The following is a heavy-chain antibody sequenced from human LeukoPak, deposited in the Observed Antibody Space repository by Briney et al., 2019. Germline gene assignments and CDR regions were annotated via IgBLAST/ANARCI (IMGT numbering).Heavy chain of an antibody. Sequence: KPSQTLSLTCTVSGGSISSVDHYWSWIRQPPGKGLEWIGFIYYGGITDYNPSLKSRVTIPVDTSKNQFSLKLSSVTAADTAVYYCARDRLITDNWYFDLWGRGTLVTVSS. V-gene: IGHV4-30-4*01. D-gene: IGHD1-20*01. CDR2: IYYGGIT. J-gene: IGHJ2*01. CDR1: GGSISSVDHY. CDR3: ARDRLITDNWYFDL.